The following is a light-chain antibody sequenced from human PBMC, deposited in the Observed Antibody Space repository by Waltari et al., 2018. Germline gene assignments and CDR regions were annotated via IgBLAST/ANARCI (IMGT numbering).Light chain of an antibody. CDR3: QQYGSSPET. CDR1: QSVSSSY. J-gene: IGKJ1*01. V-gene: IGKV3-20*01. Sequence: EIVLTQSPGTLSLSPGERATLSCRASQSVSSSYLAWDQQKPGQAPRLLIYGASSRATGIPDRFSGSGYGTDFTLTISRLEPEEFAVYYCQQYGSSPETFGQGTKVEIK. CDR2: GAS.